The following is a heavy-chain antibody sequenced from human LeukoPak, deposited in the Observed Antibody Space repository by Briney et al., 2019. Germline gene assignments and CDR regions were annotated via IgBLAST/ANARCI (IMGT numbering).Heavy chain of an antibody. V-gene: IGHV4-59*12. J-gene: IGHJ5*02. CDR2: IYYSGST. D-gene: IGHD5-18*01. CDR3: ARSGGYSYGYARNWFDP. CDR1: GGSISSYY. Sequence: PSETLSLTCTVSGGSISSYYWSWLRQPPGKGLEWIGYIYYSGSTNYNPSLKSRVTISVDTSKNQFSLKLSSVTAADTAVYYCARSGGYSYGYARNWFDPWGQGTLVTVSS.